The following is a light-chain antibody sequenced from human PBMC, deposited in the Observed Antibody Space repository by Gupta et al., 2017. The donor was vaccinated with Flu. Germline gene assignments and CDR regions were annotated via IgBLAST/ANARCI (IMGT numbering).Light chain of an antibody. J-gene: IGLJ3*02. Sequence: QSALTQPRSVSGSPGPSVTISCTGTSSDVGGYNYVSWYQQHPGKAPKLMIYDVSKRPSGVPDRFSGSKSGTTASLTISGLQAEDEADYYCCSYAGSYTWVFGGGTKLTVL. CDR3: CSYAGSYTWV. CDR2: DVS. CDR1: SSDVGGYNY. V-gene: IGLV2-11*01.